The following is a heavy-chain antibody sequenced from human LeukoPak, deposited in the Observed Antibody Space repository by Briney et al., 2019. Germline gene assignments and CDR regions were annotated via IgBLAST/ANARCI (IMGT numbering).Heavy chain of an antibody. D-gene: IGHD3-10*01. Sequence: PGGSLRLSCAATGFTSSSYAMHWVRQAPGKGLEWVAVIWYDGSNKNYADSVKGRFTISRDNSKNMLYLQMNSLRVEDTAVYYCAREAEGKEEACDLGGQGTRVTVSS. V-gene: IGHV3-33*01. CDR3: AREAEGKEEACDL. J-gene: IGHJ3*01. CDR2: IWYDGSNK. CDR1: GFTSSSYA.